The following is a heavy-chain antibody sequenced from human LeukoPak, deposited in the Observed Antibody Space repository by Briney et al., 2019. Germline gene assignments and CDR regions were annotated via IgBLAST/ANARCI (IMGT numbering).Heavy chain of an antibody. CDR3: SLRVWTPFDY. J-gene: IGHJ4*02. Sequence: GGSLRLSCAASGFTFSSYGMHWVRQAPGKGLEWVGCIKSKTDGGATDYAAPVKGRFTISRDDSKNTLYLQMNSLKTEDTAVYYCSLRVWTPFDYWGQGTLVTVSS. CDR2: IKSKTDGGAT. D-gene: IGHD5-12*01. CDR1: GFTFSSYG. V-gene: IGHV3-15*01.